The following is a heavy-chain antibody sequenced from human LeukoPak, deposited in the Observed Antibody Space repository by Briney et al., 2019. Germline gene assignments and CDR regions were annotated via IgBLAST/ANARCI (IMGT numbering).Heavy chain of an antibody. CDR2: FIPILGTP. J-gene: IGHJ6*02. V-gene: IGHV1-69*13. D-gene: IGHD2-2*01. CDR3: ARGLYCSSSTSCYDYGMDV. CDR1: GGIFRSYG. Sequence: SVTVSCKTSGGIFRSYGLNWVRQAPGQGLEWMGGFIPILGTPKYAQNLQGRVTITADESTSTGYMELSSLRYEDTAVYYCARGLYCSSSTSCYDYGMDVWGQGTTVTVSS.